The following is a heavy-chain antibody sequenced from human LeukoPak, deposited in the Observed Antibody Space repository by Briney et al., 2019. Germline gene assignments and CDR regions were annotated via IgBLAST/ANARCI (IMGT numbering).Heavy chain of an antibody. CDR3: AKAFSSASGSFQA. CDR1: GFTLSSYS. J-gene: IGHJ4*02. Sequence: GGSLRLSCAASGFTLSSYSMNWVRQAPGKGLEWVSVIYSGGSTYYADSVKGRFTISRDNSKNTLYLQMNSLRAEDTAVYHCAKAFSSASGSFQAWGQGTLVTVSS. D-gene: IGHD3-10*01. CDR2: IYSGGST. V-gene: IGHV3-53*01.